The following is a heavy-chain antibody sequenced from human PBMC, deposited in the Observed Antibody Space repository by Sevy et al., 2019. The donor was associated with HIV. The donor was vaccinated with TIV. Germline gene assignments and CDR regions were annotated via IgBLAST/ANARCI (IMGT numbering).Heavy chain of an antibody. J-gene: IGHJ4*02. Sequence: ASVKVSCKVSGYTLTKLSMHWVRQAPGKGLEWMGSFDPEDGERIHAQNFQGRVTMSEDTSTDTAYMDLSSLRSDDTAVYFCAATREYYYGNSGYFDYWGQGTLVTVSS. CDR2: FDPEDGER. D-gene: IGHD3-22*01. V-gene: IGHV1-24*01. CDR1: GYTLTKLS. CDR3: AATREYYYGNSGYFDY.